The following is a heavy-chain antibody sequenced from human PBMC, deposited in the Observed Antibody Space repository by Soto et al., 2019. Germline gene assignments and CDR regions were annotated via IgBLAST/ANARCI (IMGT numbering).Heavy chain of an antibody. J-gene: IGHJ4*02. D-gene: IGHD4-17*01. Sequence: SETLSLTCTVSGGSISSYYWSWIRQPPGKGLEWIGYIYYSGSTNYNPSLKSRVTISVDTSKNQFSLKLSSVTAVDTAVYYCARHKADRYGDVDNFDYWGQGTLVTVSS. V-gene: IGHV4-59*08. CDR2: IYYSGST. CDR3: ARHKADRYGDVDNFDY. CDR1: GGSISSYY.